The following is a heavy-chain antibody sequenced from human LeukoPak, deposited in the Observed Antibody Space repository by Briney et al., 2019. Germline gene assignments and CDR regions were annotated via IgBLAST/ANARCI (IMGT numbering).Heavy chain of an antibody. CDR2: IYYSATT. J-gene: IGHJ4*02. CDR1: GVSISSYY. D-gene: IGHD3-9*01. CDR3: ARVVVKDDILTGSITYYFDY. Sequence: KPSETLSLTCTVSGVSISSYYWSWIRQPPGKGLEWIGYIYYSATTNSNPSLKSRVTISVDTSKNQFSLKLSSVTAADPAVYYCARVVVKDDILTGSITYYFDYWGQGTLVTVSS. V-gene: IGHV4-59*01.